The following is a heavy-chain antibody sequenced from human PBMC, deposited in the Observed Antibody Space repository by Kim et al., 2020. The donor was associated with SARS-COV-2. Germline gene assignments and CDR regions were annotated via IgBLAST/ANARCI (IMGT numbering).Heavy chain of an antibody. Sequence: SVKVSCKASGYTFTSYAMHWVRQAPGQRLEWMGWINAGNGNTKYSQKFQGRVTITRDTSASTAYMELSSLRSEDTAVYYCARNYDYAGSGAFDIWGQGTMVTVSS. V-gene: IGHV1-3*01. CDR3: ARNYDYAGSGAFDI. CDR2: INAGNGNT. D-gene: IGHD3-16*01. J-gene: IGHJ3*02. CDR1: GYTFTSYA.